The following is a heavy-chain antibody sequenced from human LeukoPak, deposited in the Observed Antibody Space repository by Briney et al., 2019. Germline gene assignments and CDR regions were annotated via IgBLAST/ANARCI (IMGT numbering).Heavy chain of an antibody. Sequence: GGSLRLSCAASGLTFSSYWMHWVRQAPGKGLVWVSRISTDGRSTSYADSVQGRFTISRDNAKNTLYLQMNSLRVEDTAVHYCARDMFGLAYWGQGTLVTVSS. CDR2: ISTDGRST. CDR3: ARDMFGLAY. D-gene: IGHD3-10*02. V-gene: IGHV3-74*01. J-gene: IGHJ4*02. CDR1: GLTFSSYW.